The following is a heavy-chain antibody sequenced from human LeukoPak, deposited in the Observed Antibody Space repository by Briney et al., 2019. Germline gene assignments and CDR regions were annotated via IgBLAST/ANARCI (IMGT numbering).Heavy chain of an antibody. V-gene: IGHV3-30*18. D-gene: IGHD5-24*01. CDR2: ISYDGSNK. Sequence: PGGSLRLSCAAFGFTFSDHYMDWVRQAPGKGLEWGAVISYDGSNKYYADSVKGRFTISRDNSKNTLYLQMNSLRAEDTAVYYCAKDGLRMATPLDYWGQGTLVTVSS. J-gene: IGHJ4*02. CDR3: AKDGLRMATPLDY. CDR1: GFTFSDHY.